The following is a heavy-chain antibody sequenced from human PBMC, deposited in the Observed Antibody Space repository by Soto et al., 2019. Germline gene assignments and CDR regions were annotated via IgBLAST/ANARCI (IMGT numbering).Heavy chain of an antibody. CDR1: GFTFSSYT. J-gene: IGHJ6*01. D-gene: IGHD1-26*01. V-gene: IGHV3-21*01. Sequence: WGSLIVSCASSGFTFSSYTMNWVRQAPGKGLEWVSSISRSSSYIYYADSVKGRFTISRDNAKNSLYLQMNSLRAEDTAVYYCARDWRATSYYYGMDVWGQGTTVTVSS. CDR2: ISRSSSYI. CDR3: ARDWRATSYYYGMDV.